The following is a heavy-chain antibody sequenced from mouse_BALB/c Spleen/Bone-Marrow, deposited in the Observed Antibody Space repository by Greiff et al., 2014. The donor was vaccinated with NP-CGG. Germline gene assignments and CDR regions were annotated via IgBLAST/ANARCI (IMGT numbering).Heavy chain of an antibody. D-gene: IGHD2-10*02. CDR2: SRNRAKYYTT. V-gene: IGHV7-1*02. J-gene: IGHJ3*01. CDR1: GFTFSDFY. Sequence: VQLKESGGGLVQPGDSLRLSCATSGFTFSDFYMEWVRQPPGKRLEWIATSRNRAKYYTTEYSASVKGRFIVSRDTSQSVLYLQMKALRAEDTAIYYCARDVGYGNYFVYWGQGTLVTVSA. CDR3: ARDVGYGNYFVY.